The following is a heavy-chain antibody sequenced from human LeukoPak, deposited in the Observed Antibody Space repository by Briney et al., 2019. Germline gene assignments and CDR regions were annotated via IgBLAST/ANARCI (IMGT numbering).Heavy chain of an antibody. D-gene: IGHD2-2*01. CDR3: ARDGQLQDYYYYYMDV. CDR1: GHTFTRYY. Sequence: ASVRVSCTASGHTFTRYYMHWGRQAPGQGVEWRRWINPNSGGTNYAQKFQGRVTMTRDTSISTAYMELSRLRSDDTAVYYCARDGQLQDYYYYYMDVWGKGTTVTVSS. J-gene: IGHJ6*03. V-gene: IGHV1-2*02. CDR2: INPNSGGT.